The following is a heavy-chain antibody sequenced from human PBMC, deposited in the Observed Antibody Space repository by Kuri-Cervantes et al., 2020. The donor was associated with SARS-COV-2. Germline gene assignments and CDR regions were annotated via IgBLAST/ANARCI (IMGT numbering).Heavy chain of an antibody. CDR1: GFTFSSYS. J-gene: IGHJ5*02. CDR3: AAGQDGPFDP. D-gene: IGHD5-24*01. V-gene: IGHV3-21*04. CDR2: ISSSSSYI. Sequence: GGSLRLSCAASGFTFSSYSMNWVRQAPGKGLEWVSSISSSSSYIYYADSVKGRFTISRDNSKNTPYLQMDSLRAEDTAVYYCAAGQDGPFDPWGQGTLVTVSS.